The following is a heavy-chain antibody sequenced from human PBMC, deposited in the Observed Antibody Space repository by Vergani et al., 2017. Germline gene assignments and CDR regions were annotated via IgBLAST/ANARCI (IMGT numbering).Heavy chain of an antibody. V-gene: IGHV3-74*01. CDR3: ARDGGYGCKGVDY. D-gene: IGHD4-23*01. J-gene: IGHJ4*02. CDR2: INSDGSST. CDR1: GFTFSSYW. Sequence: EVQLVESGGGLVQPGGSLRLSCAASGFTFSSYWMHWVRQAPGKGLVWVSRINSDGSSTSYADSVKGRFTISRDNAKNTLYLQMNRLRAEDTAVYYCARDGGYGCKGVDYWGQGTLVTVSS.